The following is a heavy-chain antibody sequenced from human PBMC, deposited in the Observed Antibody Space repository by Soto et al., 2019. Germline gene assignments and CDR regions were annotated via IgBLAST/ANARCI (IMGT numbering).Heavy chain of an antibody. CDR1: GFTFSSYA. Sequence: GGSLRLSCAASGFTFSSYAMHWVRLAPGKGLEWVALISDDGNNKYYADSVRGRFTISRDNSKNTLYLQMNSLRAEDTAVYYCARVSSRFFKWPLDYWGQETRVTVSS. V-gene: IGHV3-30-3*01. D-gene: IGHD3-3*01. CDR3: ARVSSRFFKWPLDY. CDR2: ISDDGNNK. J-gene: IGHJ4*01.